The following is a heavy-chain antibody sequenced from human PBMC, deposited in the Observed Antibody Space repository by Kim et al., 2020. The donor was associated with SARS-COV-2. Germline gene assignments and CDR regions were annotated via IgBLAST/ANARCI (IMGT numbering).Heavy chain of an antibody. CDR1: GGSVSSGSYY. CDR3: ARDVSSYSGSYRPFDY. J-gene: IGHJ4*02. D-gene: IGHD1-26*01. Sequence: SETLSLTCTVSGGSVSSGSYYWSWIRQPPGKGLEWIGYIYYSGSTNYNPSLKSRVTISVDTSKNQFSLKLSSVTAADTAVYYCARDVSSYSGSYRPFDYWGQGTLVTVSS. V-gene: IGHV4-61*01. CDR2: IYYSGST.